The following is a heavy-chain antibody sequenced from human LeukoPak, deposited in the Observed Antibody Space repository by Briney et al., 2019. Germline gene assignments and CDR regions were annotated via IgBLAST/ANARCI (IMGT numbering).Heavy chain of an antibody. J-gene: IGHJ4*02. CDR1: GFTFSSYW. CDR3: ARVDEYYYGSGSSPLDY. D-gene: IGHD3-10*01. CDR2: IKQDGSEK. V-gene: IGHV3-7*03. Sequence: GGSLRLSCAASGFTFSSYWMSWVRQAPGKGLEWVANIKQDGSEKYYVDSVKGRFTISRDNAKNSLYLQMNSLRAEDTAVYYCARVDEYYYGSGSSPLDYWGQGTLVTVSS.